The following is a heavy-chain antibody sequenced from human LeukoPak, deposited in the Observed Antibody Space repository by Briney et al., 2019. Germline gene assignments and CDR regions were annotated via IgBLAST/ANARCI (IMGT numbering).Heavy chain of an antibody. D-gene: IGHD3-3*01. CDR3: ARGVRDFDY. J-gene: IGHJ4*02. CDR1: GFTFRSYA. V-gene: IGHV3-21*01. CDR2: ISSSSSYI. Sequence: GGSLRLSCAASGFTFRSYAMNWVRQAPGKGLEWVSSISSSSSYIYYADSVKGRFTISRDNAKNSLYLQMNSLRAEDTAVYYCARGVRDFDYWGQGTLVTVSA.